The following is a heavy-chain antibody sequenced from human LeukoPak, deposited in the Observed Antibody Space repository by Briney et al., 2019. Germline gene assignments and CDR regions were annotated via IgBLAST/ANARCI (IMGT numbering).Heavy chain of an antibody. V-gene: IGHV1-46*01. CDR3: ARDLGLRGVTNWFDP. J-gene: IGHJ5*02. Sequence: ASVKVSCKASAYTFSNYLLHWVRQAPGQGLEWMGIIDPSSGSTDYAQTFQGRVTMTRDTSTSTVYMELSSLRSEDTAIYYCARDLGLRGVTNWFDPWGQGTLVTVSS. CDR2: IDPSSGST. D-gene: IGHD3-10*01. CDR1: AYTFSNYL.